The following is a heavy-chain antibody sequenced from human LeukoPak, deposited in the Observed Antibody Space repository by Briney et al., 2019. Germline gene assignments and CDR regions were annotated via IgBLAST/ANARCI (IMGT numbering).Heavy chain of an antibody. CDR2: IYYSGST. CDR1: GGSISSYY. J-gene: IGHJ4*02. Sequence: PSETLSLTCTVSGGSISSYYWSWIRQPPGKGLEWIGYIYYSGSTNYNPSLKSRVTISVDTSKNQFSLKLSSVTAADTAVYYCARRREGGGYVFDYWGQGTLVTVSS. CDR3: ARRREGGGYVFDY. D-gene: IGHD5-12*01. V-gene: IGHV4-59*08.